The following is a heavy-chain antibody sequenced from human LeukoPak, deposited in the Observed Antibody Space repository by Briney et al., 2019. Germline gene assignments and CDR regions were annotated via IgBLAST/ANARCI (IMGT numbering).Heavy chain of an antibody. D-gene: IGHD3-9*01. J-gene: IGHJ3*02. CDR1: GFTFSSYS. V-gene: IGHV3-21*01. CDR3: ARVRYFDWFPDAFDI. CDR2: ISSSSSYI. Sequence: PGGSLRLSCAASGFTFSSYSMNWVRQAPGKGLEWVSSISSSSSYIYYADSVKGRFTISRDNAKNSLYLQMNSLRAGVTAVYYCARVRYFDWFPDAFDIWGQGTMVTVSS.